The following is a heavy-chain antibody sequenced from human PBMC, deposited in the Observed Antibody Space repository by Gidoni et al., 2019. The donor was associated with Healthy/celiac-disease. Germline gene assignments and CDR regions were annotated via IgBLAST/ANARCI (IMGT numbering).Heavy chain of an antibody. V-gene: IGHV3-15*01. CDR1: GFSFSTAW. Sequence: EVQLVESGGGLVKPGGSLSLSCAASGFSFSTAWMSWFRQAPGKGREWVGRIKSKTDGWTKDYAAPVKGRFTISREDTKKTLYLQRNSLKTEDTAVYYCTTGSPNQTLAVFEYWGQGTLVTVSS. CDR2: IKSKTDGWTK. CDR3: TTGSPNQTLAVFEY. J-gene: IGHJ4*02.